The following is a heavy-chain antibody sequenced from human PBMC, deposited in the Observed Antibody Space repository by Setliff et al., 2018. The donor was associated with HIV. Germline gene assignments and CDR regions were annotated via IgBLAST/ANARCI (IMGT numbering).Heavy chain of an antibody. CDR2: IYNSGST. CDR3: ARRIYGNNPYFDY. J-gene: IGHJ4*02. V-gene: IGHV4-61*01. Sequence: SETLSLTCTVSGGSFIGSSFQSTWIRQPPGKGLEWIGYIYNSGSTTYNPSLKSRVTISLDASKNQFSLKLSSVTAADTAIYYCARRIYGNNPYFDYWSQGTLVTVSS. CDR1: GGSFIGSSFQ. D-gene: IGHD4-17*01.